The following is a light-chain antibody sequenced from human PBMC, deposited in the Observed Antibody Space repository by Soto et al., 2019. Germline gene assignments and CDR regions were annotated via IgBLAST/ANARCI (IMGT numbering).Light chain of an antibody. CDR2: EVS. Sequence: QSALTQPAAVSVSPRQSITISCTGTSSDVGGDNLVSWYQQHPGKAPRLLIYEVSKRPSGVSNRFSGSKSGNTASLTISGLQAEDEADYYCCSYAGRTTVIFGGGTKLTVL. CDR3: CSYAGRTTVI. CDR1: SSDVGGDNL. J-gene: IGLJ2*01. V-gene: IGLV2-23*02.